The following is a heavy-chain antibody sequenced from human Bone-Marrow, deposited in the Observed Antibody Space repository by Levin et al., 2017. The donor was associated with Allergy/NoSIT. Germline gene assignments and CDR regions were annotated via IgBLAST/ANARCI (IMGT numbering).Heavy chain of an antibody. V-gene: IGHV4-39*07. CDR3: ARLGGSGSFSYHYFDS. D-gene: IGHD3-10*01. Sequence: SETLSLTCSVSGASVTSATHYWAWIRQAPGTGLEWIATINFRGSTLYDPSLKSRVTISLDTSKSRFSLNLTSVTAADTAVYYCARLGGSGSFSYHYFDSWGQGTLVTVSS. J-gene: IGHJ4*02. CDR1: GASVTSATHY. CDR2: INFRGST.